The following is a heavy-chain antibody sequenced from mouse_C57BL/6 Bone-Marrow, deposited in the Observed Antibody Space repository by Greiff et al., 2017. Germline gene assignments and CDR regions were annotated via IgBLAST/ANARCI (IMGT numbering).Heavy chain of an antibody. CDR3: AREADYYGNGDWYFDV. V-gene: IGHV1-59*01. CDR1: GYTFTSYW. J-gene: IGHJ1*03. D-gene: IGHD2-1*01. CDR2: IDPSDSYT. Sequence: QVQLQQPGAELVRPGTSVKLSCKASGYTFTSYWMHWVKQRPGQVLEWIGVIDPSDSYTNDNQKFKGKATLNVDTYSSTAYMQLSSLTSEDSAVNYCAREADYYGNGDWYFDVWGTGTTVTVSS.